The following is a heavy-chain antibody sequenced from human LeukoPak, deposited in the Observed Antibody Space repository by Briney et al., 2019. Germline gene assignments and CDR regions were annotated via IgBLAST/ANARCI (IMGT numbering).Heavy chain of an antibody. D-gene: IGHD2-21*02. V-gene: IGHV3-23*01. CDR1: GFTFSGHT. CDR3: ARRLLTGGVTDFFDF. J-gene: IGHJ4*02. Sequence: PGGSLRLSCAASGFTFSGHTMSWVRQAPGEGLEWVAAISPSGDSTTYRDSVKGQFTISRDNSRNRLYLQMNTLTVEDTAIYYCARRLLTGGVTDFFDFWGQGALVTVSS. CDR2: ISPSGDST.